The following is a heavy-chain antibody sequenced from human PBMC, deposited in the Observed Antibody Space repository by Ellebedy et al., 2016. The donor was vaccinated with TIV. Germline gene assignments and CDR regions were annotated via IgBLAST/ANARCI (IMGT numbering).Heavy chain of an antibody. D-gene: IGHD4-17*01. V-gene: IGHV3-11*01. CDR1: GFTFSAYY. J-gene: IGHJ3*02. CDR3: ARDTEYGDYRHHAFDI. CDR2: ISISGATI. Sequence: PGGSLRLSCATSGFTFSAYYMSWIRQAPGKGLEWTSDISISGATIYYADSVKGRFTISRDNAKNSLYLQMNSLRGEDTAVYYCARDTEYGDYRHHAFDIWGRGTMVTVSS.